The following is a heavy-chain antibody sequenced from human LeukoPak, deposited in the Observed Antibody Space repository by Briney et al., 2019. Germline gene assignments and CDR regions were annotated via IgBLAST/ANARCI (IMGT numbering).Heavy chain of an antibody. CDR3: ARARIGYCSSTSCYPPDY. D-gene: IGHD2-2*01. CDR2: IYSGGST. J-gene: IGHJ4*02. Sequence: GGSLRLSCAASGFTVSSNYMSWVRQAPGKGLEWVSVIYSGGSTYYADSVKGRFTISRDNSKNTLYLQMNSLRAEDTAVYYCARARIGYCSSTSCYPPDYWGQGTLVTVSS. CDR1: GFTVSSNY. V-gene: IGHV3-53*01.